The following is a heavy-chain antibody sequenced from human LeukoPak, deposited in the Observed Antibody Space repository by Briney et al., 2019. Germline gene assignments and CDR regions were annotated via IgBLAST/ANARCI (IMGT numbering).Heavy chain of an antibody. V-gene: IGHV1-24*01. CDR2: FNPEDGET. Sequence: ASVKVSCKVSGYTLTELSMHWVRQAPGKGLEWMGGFNPEDGETIYALKFQGRVTMTEDTSTDTAYMELSSLRSEDTAVYYCATYLWFGESRYYFDDWGQGTLVTVSS. D-gene: IGHD3-10*01. CDR1: GYTLTELS. J-gene: IGHJ4*02. CDR3: ATYLWFGESRYYFDD.